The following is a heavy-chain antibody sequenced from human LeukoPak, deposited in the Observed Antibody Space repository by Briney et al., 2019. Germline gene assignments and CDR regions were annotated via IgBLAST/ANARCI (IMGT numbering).Heavy chain of an antibody. Sequence: PSQTLSLTCAVSGGSISSGGYSWSWIRQPPGKGLEWIGNMYHSGTTYNNPSLNSRVTISVDRSKNQFSLKLSSVTAADTAVYYCARGTIYYGSGGHSGVWFDPWGQGTLVTVSS. V-gene: IGHV4-30-2*01. CDR1: GGSISSGGYS. D-gene: IGHD3-10*01. CDR3: ARGTIYYGSGGHSGVWFDP. J-gene: IGHJ5*02. CDR2: MYHSGTT.